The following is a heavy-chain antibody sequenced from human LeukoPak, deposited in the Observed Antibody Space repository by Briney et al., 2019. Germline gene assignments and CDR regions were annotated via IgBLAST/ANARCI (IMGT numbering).Heavy chain of an antibody. J-gene: IGHJ4*02. D-gene: IGHD3-22*01. V-gene: IGHV3-23*01. CDR1: AFTFSSYA. Sequence: GGSLRLSWAASAFTFSSYAMSWVRQAPGKGLEWVSAISGSGGSTYYADYVKGRFTMFTENSKNSLNLEMNRLRGEDTAVYYCSKDSSTYHYYDSSGLFEYWGQGTLVTVSS. CDR2: ISGSGGST. CDR3: SKDSSTYHYYDSSGLFEY.